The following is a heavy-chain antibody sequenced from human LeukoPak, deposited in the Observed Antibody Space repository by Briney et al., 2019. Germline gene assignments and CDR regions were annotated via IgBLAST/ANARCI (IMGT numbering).Heavy chain of an antibody. D-gene: IGHD3-9*01. CDR2: ISGSSSTIYISSSSSTT. J-gene: IGHJ5*02. CDR3: ARDNSPNLYDILTGYYPNWFDP. Sequence: GGSLRLSCAASGFTFSSYSMNWVRQAPGKGLEWVSYISGSSSTIYISSSSSTTYYADSVKGRFTISRDNAKNSLYLQVNSLRAEDTAVYYCARDNSPNLYDILTGYYPNWFDPWGQGTLVTVSS. CDR1: GFTFSSYS. V-gene: IGHV3-48*01.